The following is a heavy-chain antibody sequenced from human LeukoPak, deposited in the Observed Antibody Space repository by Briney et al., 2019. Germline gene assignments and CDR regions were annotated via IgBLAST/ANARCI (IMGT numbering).Heavy chain of an antibody. D-gene: IGHD6-13*01. Sequence: SETLSLTCTVSGGSISDTTYHWGWVRQPPGKGLEWIGSIYYSGKIYYSPSLKSRVTISVDTSKNQFSLKLSLVTAADTAVYYCAREISSSLRAWGQGTLVTVSS. V-gene: IGHV4-39*01. CDR1: GGSISDTTYH. CDR3: AREISSSLRA. CDR2: IYYSGKI. J-gene: IGHJ5*02.